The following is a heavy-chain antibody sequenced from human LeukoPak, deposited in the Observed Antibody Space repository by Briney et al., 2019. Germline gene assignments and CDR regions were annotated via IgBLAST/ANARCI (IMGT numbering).Heavy chain of an antibody. D-gene: IGHD4-17*01. CDR1: GFIFSSYG. CDR3: AKETTLTTDLDY. V-gene: IGHV3-30*18. CDR2: ISYDGSSK. J-gene: IGHJ4*02. Sequence: GGSLRLSCAASGFIFSSYGIHWVRQAPGKGLEWVAVISYDGSSKYYADSVKGRFTISRDNSKNTLYLQMNSLRAEDTAVYYCAKETTLTTDLDYWGQGTLVTVSS.